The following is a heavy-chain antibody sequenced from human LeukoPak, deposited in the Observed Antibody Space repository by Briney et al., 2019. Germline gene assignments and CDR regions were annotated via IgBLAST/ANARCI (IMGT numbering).Heavy chain of an antibody. V-gene: IGHV4-30-4*01. D-gene: IGHD2-2*01. CDR2: IYYSGST. CDR1: GGSISSGDYY. CDR3: AREVGPAARFDY. J-gene: IGHJ4*02. Sequence: SETLSLTCTVSGGSISSGDYYWSWIRQPPGKGLQWIGYIYYSGSTYYNPSLKSRVTISVDTSKNQFSLKLSSVTAADTAVYYCAREVGPAARFDYWGQGTLVTVSS.